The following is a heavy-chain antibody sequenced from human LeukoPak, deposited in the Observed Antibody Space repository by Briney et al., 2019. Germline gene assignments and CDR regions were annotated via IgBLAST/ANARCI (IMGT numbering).Heavy chain of an antibody. CDR1: GFSLSTSGVG. Sequence: SGPTLVKPTQTLTLTCTFSGFSLSTSGVGVAWIRQPPGKALEWLALIYWNDDKRYNPSLKSRLTITKDTSKDQVVLTMTIMDSVDTATYYCAHIGSCSSVTCLPFDYWGQGTLVTVSS. CDR2: IYWNDDK. V-gene: IGHV2-5*01. D-gene: IGHD2-2*01. J-gene: IGHJ4*02. CDR3: AHIGSCSSVTCLPFDY.